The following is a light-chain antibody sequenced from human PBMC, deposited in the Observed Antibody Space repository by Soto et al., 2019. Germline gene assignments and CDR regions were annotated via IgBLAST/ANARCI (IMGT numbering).Light chain of an antibody. V-gene: IGKV3-15*01. CDR3: KQFNARPLWT. CDR2: GAS. J-gene: IGKJ1*01. Sequence: MVMKRSPPTLSVYEGERATLSCRASQSVSSNLAWYQQKPGQAPRLLIYGASTRATGIPARFSGSGSGTEFSLTSSSPQPDDFAVYYCKQFNARPLWTFGQGTQLDIK. CDR1: QSVSSN.